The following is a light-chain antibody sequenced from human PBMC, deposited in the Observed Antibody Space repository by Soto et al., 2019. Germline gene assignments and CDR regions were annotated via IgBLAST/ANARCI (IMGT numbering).Light chain of an antibody. J-gene: IGKJ2*01. V-gene: IGKV3-20*01. CDR3: QQYGSSPVT. CDR1: QSVSSSY. CDR2: GAS. Sequence: EIVLKQSPGTLSLSPGERATLSCRASQSVSSSYLAWYQQKPGQAPRLLIYGASSRATGITDRFSGSGSGTDFTLTISRLEPEDFAVYYCQQYGSSPVTFGQGTKLEIK.